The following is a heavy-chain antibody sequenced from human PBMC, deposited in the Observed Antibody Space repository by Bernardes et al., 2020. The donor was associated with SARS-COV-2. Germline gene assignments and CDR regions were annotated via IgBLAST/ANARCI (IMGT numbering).Heavy chain of an antibody. D-gene: IGHD4-17*01. V-gene: IGHV1-58*01. CDR3: AASSGDYDYYYYGMDV. Sequence: SVKVSCKASGFTFTSSSVQWVRQARGQRLEWIGWIVVGGGNTNDAQKFQERVTITRDMSTSTAYMELSSLRSEDTAVYYCAASSGDYDYYYYGMDVWGQGTTVTVSS. CDR1: GFTFTSSS. CDR2: IVVGGGNT. J-gene: IGHJ6*02.